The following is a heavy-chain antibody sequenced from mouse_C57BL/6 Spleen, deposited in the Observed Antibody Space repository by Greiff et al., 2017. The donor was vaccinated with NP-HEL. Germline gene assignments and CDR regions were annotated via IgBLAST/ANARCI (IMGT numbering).Heavy chain of an antibody. D-gene: IGHD1-1*02. CDR2: IDPSDSYT. CDR1: GYTFTSYW. V-gene: IGHV1-69*01. CDR3: ARSRWEDFDY. Sequence: QVQLQQPGAELVMPGASVKLSCKASGYTFTSYWMHWVKQRPGQGLEWIGEIDPSDSYTNYNQKFKGKSTLTVDKSSNTAYMQLSSLTSDDSAVYYCARSRWEDFDYWGQGTTLTVSS. J-gene: IGHJ2*01.